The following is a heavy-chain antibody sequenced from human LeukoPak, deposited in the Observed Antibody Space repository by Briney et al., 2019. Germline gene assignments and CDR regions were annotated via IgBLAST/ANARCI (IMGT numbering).Heavy chain of an antibody. J-gene: IGHJ3*02. CDR2: IYHSGST. D-gene: IGHD4-17*01. V-gene: IGHV4-38-2*02. CDR1: GYSISSGYY. CDR3: ARMTTVTQSSI. Sequence: SETLSLTCTVSGYSISSGYYWGWIRQPPGKGLEWIGSIYHSGSTYYNPSLKSRVTISVDTSKNQFSLKLSSVTAADTAVYYCARMTTVTQSSIWGQGTMVTVSS.